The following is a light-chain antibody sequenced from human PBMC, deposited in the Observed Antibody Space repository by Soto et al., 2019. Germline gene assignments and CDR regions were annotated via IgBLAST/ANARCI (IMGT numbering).Light chain of an antibody. Sequence: EIVLTQSPGTLALSPGERVTLSCWASQSVRSNSLAWFQQIPGQAPRLFIYGASSRAPGIPDRFSGSGSGTDFTLTISRLEPEDFAVYYCQQYGASPWTFGQGTKV. CDR2: GAS. CDR3: QQYGASPWT. J-gene: IGKJ1*01. V-gene: IGKV3-20*01. CDR1: QSVRSNS.